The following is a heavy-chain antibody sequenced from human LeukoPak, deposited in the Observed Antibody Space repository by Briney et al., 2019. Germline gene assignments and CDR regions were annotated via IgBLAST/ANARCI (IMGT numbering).Heavy chain of an antibody. CDR2: MSGSGGST. CDR3: AKDDLGLPHYFDY. CDR1: GFTLRSYA. J-gene: IGHJ4*02. D-gene: IGHD3-16*01. Sequence: GGSLRLSCAASGFTLRSYAMSWVRQAPGKGLEWVASMSGSGGSTYYADSVKGRFTISRDKSKSTLYLQMNNLRAEDTAVYYCAKDDLGLPHYFDYWGQGTLVTVSS. V-gene: IGHV3-23*01.